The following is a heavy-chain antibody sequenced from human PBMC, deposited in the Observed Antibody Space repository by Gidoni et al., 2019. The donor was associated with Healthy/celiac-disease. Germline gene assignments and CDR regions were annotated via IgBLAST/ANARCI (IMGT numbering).Heavy chain of an antibody. Sequence: EVQLVETGGGLIQPGGSLRLSCAASGFTVSSNYMSWVRQAPGKGLEWVSVIYSGGSTYYADSVKGRFTISRDNSKNTLYLQMNSLRAEDTAVYYCATFGWTTVTDYYGMDVWGQGTTVTVSS. CDR1: GFTVSSNY. J-gene: IGHJ6*02. V-gene: IGHV3-53*02. D-gene: IGHD4-17*01. CDR2: IYSGGST. CDR3: ATFGWTTVTDYYGMDV.